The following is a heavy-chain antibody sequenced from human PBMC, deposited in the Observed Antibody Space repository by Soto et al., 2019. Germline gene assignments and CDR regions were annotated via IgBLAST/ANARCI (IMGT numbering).Heavy chain of an antibody. CDR1: GFTFNNYA. CDR2: ISGTGGST. J-gene: IGHJ4*02. Sequence: PGGSLRLSCAASGFTFNNYAMNWVRQAPGKGLEWVATISGTGGSTYYADSVKGRFTISRDNSKNTLYLQMNSLRVEDTAVYYCAKDRLGGNFDYWGQGTQVXVSS. CDR3: AKDRLGGNFDY. V-gene: IGHV3-23*01.